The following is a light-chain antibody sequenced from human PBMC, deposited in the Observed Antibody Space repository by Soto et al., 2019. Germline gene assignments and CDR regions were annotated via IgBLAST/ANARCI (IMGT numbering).Light chain of an antibody. CDR1: SSDVGGYNY. CDR2: EVS. J-gene: IGLJ2*01. Sequence: QSALTQPPSASGSPGQSVTISCTGTSSDVGGYNYVSWYQQHPGKAPKLMIYEVSKRPSGVPDRFSGSKSGNTASLTVSGLQAEDEADYYCQSYDNSLLAYVFGGGTKLTV. CDR3: QSYDNSLLAYV. V-gene: IGLV2-8*01.